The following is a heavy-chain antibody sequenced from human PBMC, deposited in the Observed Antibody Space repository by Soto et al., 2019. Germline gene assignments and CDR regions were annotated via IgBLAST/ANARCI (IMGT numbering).Heavy chain of an antibody. V-gene: IGHV3-21*06. CDR3: ARESEDLTSNFDY. Sequence: LRLSCAASGFTFTRYSMNWARQAPGKGLEWVSSISSTTNYIYYGDSMKGRFTISRDNAKNSLYLEMNSLRAEDTAVYYCARESEDLTSNFDYWGQGTLVTVSS. CDR2: ISSTTNYI. CDR1: GFTFTRYS. J-gene: IGHJ4*02.